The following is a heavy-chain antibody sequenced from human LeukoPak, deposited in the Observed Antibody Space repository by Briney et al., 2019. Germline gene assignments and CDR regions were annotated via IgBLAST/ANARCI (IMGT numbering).Heavy chain of an antibody. CDR3: ARDSYEGAPGDAFDI. D-gene: IGHD3-16*01. V-gene: IGHV1-69*13. CDR2: IMHIVCTA. Sequence: SVNVTFKASVGTFSSYAISWVRQAPGQGREWMGGIMHIVCTANYAQKFQGRVTINADESTSTAYMELSSLRSEDTAVYYCARDSYEGAPGDAFDIWGQGTMVTVSS. J-gene: IGHJ3*02. CDR1: VGTFSSYA.